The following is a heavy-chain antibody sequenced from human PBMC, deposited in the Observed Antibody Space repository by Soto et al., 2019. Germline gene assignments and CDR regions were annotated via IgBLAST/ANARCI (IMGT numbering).Heavy chain of an antibody. CDR3: ARDERGFGESDYFDY. CDR2: IYYSGST. D-gene: IGHD3-10*01. J-gene: IGHJ4*02. CDR1: GGSISSGGYY. Sequence: QVQLQESGPGLVKPSQTLSLTCTVSGGSISSGGYYWSWIRQHPGKGLEWIGYIYYSGSTYYNPSVKGGVTISVDTSKNQFSLKLGSVTAADTAVYYCARDERGFGESDYFDYWGQGTLVTVSS. V-gene: IGHV4-31*03.